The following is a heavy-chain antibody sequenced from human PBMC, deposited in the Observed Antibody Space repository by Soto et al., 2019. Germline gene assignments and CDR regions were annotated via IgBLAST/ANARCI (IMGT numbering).Heavy chain of an antibody. D-gene: IGHD3-22*01. J-gene: IGHJ5*02. V-gene: IGHV1-69*13. CDR1: GVTFSSYA. Sequence: SVKVSCKASGVTFSSYAISWVRQAPGQGLEWMGGIIPIFGTANYAQKFQGRVTITADESTSTAYMELSSLRSEDTAVYYCASSYYYDSSGPLGDWFDPWGQGTLVTVSS. CDR3: ASSYYYDSSGPLGDWFDP. CDR2: IIPIFGTA.